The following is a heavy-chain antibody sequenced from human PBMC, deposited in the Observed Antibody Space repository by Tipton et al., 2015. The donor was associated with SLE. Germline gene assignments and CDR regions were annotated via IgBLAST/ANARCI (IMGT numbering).Heavy chain of an antibody. V-gene: IGHV4-39*07. CDR3: AGCGIGLYYGVDV. CDR1: NGSISSSNYY. J-gene: IGHJ6*02. Sequence: TLSLTCTVSNGSISSSNYYWGWLRQPPGKGLEWIGTTYYTGSAYYHPSLESRVAISVDTSKNQFSLKLSSVTAADTAVYYCAGCGIGLYYGVDVWGQGTTVTVSS. CDR2: TYYTGSA. D-gene: IGHD1-26*01.